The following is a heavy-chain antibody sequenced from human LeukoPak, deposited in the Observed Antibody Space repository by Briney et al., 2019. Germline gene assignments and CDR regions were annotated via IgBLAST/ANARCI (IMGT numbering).Heavy chain of an antibody. V-gene: IGHV3-23*01. D-gene: IGHD4-11*01. CDR1: GFTFNSYA. Sequence: GGSLRLSCAASGFTFNSYAMSWVRQAPGKGLEWVSAISGSGGSTYYADSVKGRFTISRDNSKNTLYLQMNSLRAEDTALYYCAKRSRTVTTIDSWGRGTLVTVSS. CDR2: ISGSGGST. CDR3: AKRSRTVTTIDS. J-gene: IGHJ4*02.